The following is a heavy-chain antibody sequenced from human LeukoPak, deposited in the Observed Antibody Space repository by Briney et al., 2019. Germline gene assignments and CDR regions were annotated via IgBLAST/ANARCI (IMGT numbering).Heavy chain of an antibody. CDR1: GYSFPSYW. Sequence: GESLKISCKGSGYSFPSYWIGWVRQMPGKGLEWMGIIYPGDSDTRYSPSFQGQVTISADKSISTVYLQWSSLKASDTAVYYCARQSRDGSKTRGYYFDYWGQGTLVTVSS. D-gene: IGHD3-10*01. V-gene: IGHV5-51*01. CDR2: IYPGDSDT. J-gene: IGHJ4*02. CDR3: ARQSRDGSKTRGYYFDY.